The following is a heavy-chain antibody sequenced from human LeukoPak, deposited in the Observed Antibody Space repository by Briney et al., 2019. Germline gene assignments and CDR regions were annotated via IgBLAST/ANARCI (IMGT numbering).Heavy chain of an antibody. V-gene: IGHV3-74*01. CDR3: ARSGRWYYYDSSGTDY. Sequence: GGSLRLSCAASGFTFSSYWMHWVRHAPGKGLVWVSRINSDGSSTSYADSVKGRFTISRDNAKNTLYLQMNSLRAEDTAVYYCARSGRWYYYDSSGTDYWGQGTLVTVSS. J-gene: IGHJ4*02. CDR1: GFTFSSYW. CDR2: INSDGSST. D-gene: IGHD3-22*01.